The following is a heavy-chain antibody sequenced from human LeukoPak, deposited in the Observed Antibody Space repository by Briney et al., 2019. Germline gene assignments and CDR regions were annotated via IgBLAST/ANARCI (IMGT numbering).Heavy chain of an antibody. CDR2: IYPGDSDT. V-gene: IGHV5-51*01. Sequence: GESLKISCKGSGYSFTSYWIGWVRQMPGKGLEWMGIIYPGDSDTRYSPSFQGQVTISADKSISTAYLQWSSLKASDTAMYYCARHNVDTAMVYGMDVWGQGTKVTVSS. D-gene: IGHD5-18*01. CDR1: GYSFTSYW. CDR3: ARHNVDTAMVYGMDV. J-gene: IGHJ6*02.